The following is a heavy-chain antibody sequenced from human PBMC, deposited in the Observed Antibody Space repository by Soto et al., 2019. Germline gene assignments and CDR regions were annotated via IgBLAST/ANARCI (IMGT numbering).Heavy chain of an antibody. CDR3: AEGHTTRASWYKYYYGMDV. Sequence: SETLSLTCTVSGGSISSSSYYWGWIRQPPGKGLEWNGSIYYSGSTYYNPSLKSRVTISVDTSKNQFSLKLSSVTAADTAVYYCAEGHTTRASWYKYYYGMDVWGQGTTVTVSS. J-gene: IGHJ6*02. D-gene: IGHD6-13*01. CDR1: GGSISSSSYY. CDR2: IYYSGST. V-gene: IGHV4-39*01.